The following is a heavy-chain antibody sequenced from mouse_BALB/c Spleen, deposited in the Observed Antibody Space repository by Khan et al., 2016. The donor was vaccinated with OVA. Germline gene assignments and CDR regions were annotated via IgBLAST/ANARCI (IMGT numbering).Heavy chain of an antibody. D-gene: IGHD1-1*01. CDR3: TRIYRSDFDY. Sequence: VQLQQSGPVLVRPGASVKISCKASGYSFTGYFMNWVMQSHGKSLEWIGRINPHIGETFYNQRFKDKATLTVDESSSTADMELRSLASEDSAVYYCTRIYRSDFDYWGQGTTLTVSS. CDR1: GYSFTGYF. V-gene: IGHV1-20*02. J-gene: IGHJ2*01. CDR2: INPHIGET.